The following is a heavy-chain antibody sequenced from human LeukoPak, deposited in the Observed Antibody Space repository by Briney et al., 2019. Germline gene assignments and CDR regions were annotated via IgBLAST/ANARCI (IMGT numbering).Heavy chain of an antibody. CDR1: GGSISSYY. D-gene: IGHD3-16*02. Sequence: SETLSLTCTVSGGSISSYYRSWIRQPPGKGLEWIGYIYYSGSTNYNPSLKSRVTISVDTSKNQFSLKLSSVTAADTAVYYCARGTYVWGSYRPAVNFDYWGQGTLVTVSS. CDR3: ARGTYVWGSYRPAVNFDY. V-gene: IGHV4-59*08. J-gene: IGHJ4*02. CDR2: IYYSGST.